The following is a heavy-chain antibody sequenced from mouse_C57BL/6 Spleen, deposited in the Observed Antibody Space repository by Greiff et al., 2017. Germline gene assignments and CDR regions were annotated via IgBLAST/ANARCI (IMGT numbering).Heavy chain of an antibody. CDR3: AGRGSCSYYYSLGY. CDR2: ISRGSSTI. D-gene: IGHD1-1*02. J-gene: IGHJ4*01. V-gene: IGHV5-17*01. CDR1: GFTFSDYG. Sequence: EVKLVESGGGLVKPGGSLKLSCAASGFTFSDYGMHWVRQAPEKGLEWVAYISRGSSTIYYADTVKGRFTISRDNAKNTLCLQMTSLRSEDTAMYYCAGRGSCSYYYSLGYWGQGTSVTVSS.